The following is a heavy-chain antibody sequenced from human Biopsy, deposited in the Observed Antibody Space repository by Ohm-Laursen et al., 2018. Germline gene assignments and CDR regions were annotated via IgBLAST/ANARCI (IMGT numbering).Heavy chain of an antibody. D-gene: IGHD3-22*01. Sequence: SQTLSLTCTVSGGSISSGGSYWRWLRKRPGRGLEWIGYIFNSENTYYNPALKNLISISGDTSKKQFFLKLNSVTAADTAVEYCARGEYLDSNGYFGFDPWGQGTLVTVSS. CDR2: IFNSENT. CDR1: GGSISSGGSY. J-gene: IGHJ5*02. V-gene: IGHV4-31*01. CDR3: ARGEYLDSNGYFGFDP.